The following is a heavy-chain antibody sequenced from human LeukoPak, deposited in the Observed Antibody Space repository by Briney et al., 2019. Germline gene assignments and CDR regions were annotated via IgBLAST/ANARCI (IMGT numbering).Heavy chain of an antibody. D-gene: IGHD1-26*01. Sequence: PGGSLRLSCAASGFTFSSYGMHWVRQAPGKGLEWVAVISYDGSNKYYADSVKGRFTISRDNSKNTLYLQMNSLRAEDTAVYYCAKDGGVGATAYYFDYWGQGTLVTVSS. CDR1: GFTFSSYG. CDR2: ISYDGSNK. J-gene: IGHJ4*02. CDR3: AKDGGVGATAYYFDY. V-gene: IGHV3-30*18.